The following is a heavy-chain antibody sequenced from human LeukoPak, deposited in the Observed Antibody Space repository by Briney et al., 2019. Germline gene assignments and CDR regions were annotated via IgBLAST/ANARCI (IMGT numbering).Heavy chain of an antibody. CDR1: GGSISSSSYY. V-gene: IGHV4-39*07. CDR2: IYYSGST. CDR3: ARIAIYYDSSGYYPLIDY. Sequence: SETLSLTCTVSGGSISSSSYYWGWIRQPPGKGLEWIGSIYYSGSTYYNPSLKSRVTISVDTSKNQFSLKLSSVTAADTAVYYCARIAIYYDSSGYYPLIDYWGQGTLVTVSS. D-gene: IGHD3-22*01. J-gene: IGHJ4*02.